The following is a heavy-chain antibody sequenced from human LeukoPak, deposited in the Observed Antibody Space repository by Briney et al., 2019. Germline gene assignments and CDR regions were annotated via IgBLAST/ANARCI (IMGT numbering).Heavy chain of an antibody. D-gene: IGHD6-13*01. Sequence: GGSLRLSCAASGFTFSSYGMHWVRQAPGKGLEWVAVISYDGSNKYYADSVKGRFTISRDNSKNTLYLQMTSLRAEDTAVYYCAKDYSSSWYSLDYWGQGTLVTVSS. V-gene: IGHV3-30*18. CDR1: GFTFSSYG. CDR2: ISYDGSNK. CDR3: AKDYSSSWYSLDY. J-gene: IGHJ4*02.